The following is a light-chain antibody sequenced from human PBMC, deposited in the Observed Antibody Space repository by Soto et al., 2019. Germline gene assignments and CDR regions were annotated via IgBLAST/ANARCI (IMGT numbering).Light chain of an antibody. CDR2: KAY. V-gene: IGKV1-5*03. Sequence: IQMTQSPSTLSASVGDRVTITCRATQIISHWLAWYQQKPGKAPKLLISKAYTLENVVPSRFSGGISGTEFTLTIAGLQPDDFATYCCQQDSIYPRTFGQGPKMEI. CDR1: QIISHW. CDR3: QQDSIYPRT. J-gene: IGKJ2*01.